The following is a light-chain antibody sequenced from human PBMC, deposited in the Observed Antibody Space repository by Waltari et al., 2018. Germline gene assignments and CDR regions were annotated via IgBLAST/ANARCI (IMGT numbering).Light chain of an antibody. J-gene: IGKJ5*01. V-gene: IGKV2-29*02. CDR3: MQGIHLIS. Sequence: SQSLLHTDGKTYLHWYLQKPGQPPQILMYEVSRQFTGVPERFSGSGSGTDFTLTIRRVEADDVGIYYCMQGIHLISFGQGTRLEIK. CDR2: EVS. CDR1: QSLLHTDGKTY.